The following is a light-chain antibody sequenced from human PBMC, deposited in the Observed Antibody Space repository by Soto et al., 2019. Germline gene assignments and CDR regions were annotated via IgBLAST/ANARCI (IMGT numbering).Light chain of an antibody. CDR3: SSYVGTDNFYV. CDR2: EVS. CDR1: SSDVGGYNY. J-gene: IGLJ1*01. V-gene: IGLV2-8*01. Sequence: QSVLTQPPSASGSPGQSVTISCTGTSSDVGGYNYVSWYQQYPGKAPKLMIYEVSKRPSGVPDRFSGSKSANTASLTVSGLQAEDEADYYCSSYVGTDNFYVFGTGTKVTV.